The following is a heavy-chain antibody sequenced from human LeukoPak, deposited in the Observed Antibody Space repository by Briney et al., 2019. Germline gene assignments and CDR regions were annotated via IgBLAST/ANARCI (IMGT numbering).Heavy chain of an antibody. Sequence: GGSLRLSCAASGFTFSSYAMHWVRQAPGKGLEWVAVISYDGGNKYYADSVKGRFTISRDNSKNTLYLQMNSLRAEDTAVYYCARLVGAERYLADYWGQGTLVTVSS. D-gene: IGHD1-26*01. CDR2: ISYDGGNK. CDR1: GFTFSSYA. V-gene: IGHV3-30-3*01. CDR3: ARLVGAERYLADY. J-gene: IGHJ4*02.